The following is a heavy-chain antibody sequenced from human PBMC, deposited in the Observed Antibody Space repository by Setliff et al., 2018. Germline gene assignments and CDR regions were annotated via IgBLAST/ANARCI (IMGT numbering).Heavy chain of an antibody. V-gene: IGHV1-18*01. Sequence: ASVKVSCKASGYTFNSYGYSWVRQAPGQGLEWMGWISAYNGNTKFVQKFQGRVAMTTDTSTSTAFMELRSLRPDDTAFYYCGRVDAELILGNYIDYWGQGTLVTVAS. D-gene: IGHD2-15*01. CDR1: GYTFNSYG. CDR2: ISAYNGNT. CDR3: GRVDAELILGNYIDY. J-gene: IGHJ4*02.